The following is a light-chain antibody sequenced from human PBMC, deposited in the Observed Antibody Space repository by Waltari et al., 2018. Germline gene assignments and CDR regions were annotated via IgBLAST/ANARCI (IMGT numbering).Light chain of an antibody. CDR2: DDS. V-gene: IGLV3-21*02. CDR1: RIGSQS. Sequence: SYVLTQPPSVSVAPGQTPRITCGGDRIGSQSVHWYQQKPGQAPVLVVFDDSDRPSGISERFSGSISGPTATLTISRVEAGDEADYYCQVWESSVVFGGGTKLTVL. CDR3: QVWESSVV. J-gene: IGLJ2*01.